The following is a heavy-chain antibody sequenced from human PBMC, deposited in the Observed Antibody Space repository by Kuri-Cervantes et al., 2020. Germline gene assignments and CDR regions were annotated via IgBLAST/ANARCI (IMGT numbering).Heavy chain of an antibody. Sequence: GSLRLSCAASGFTFSIYKMSWVRLAPGKGLEWVSSISGSSSYIYYADSVKGRFTISRDNAKSSLYLQMNSLRAEDTAVYYCAWGRSHSGSFLFDYWGQGTLVTVSS. V-gene: IGHV3-21*01. CDR3: AWGRSHSGSFLFDY. D-gene: IGHD1-26*01. J-gene: IGHJ4*02. CDR2: ISGSSSYI. CDR1: GFTFSIYK.